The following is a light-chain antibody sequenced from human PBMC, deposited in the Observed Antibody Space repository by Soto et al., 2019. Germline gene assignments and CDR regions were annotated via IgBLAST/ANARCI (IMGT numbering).Light chain of an antibody. Sequence: QSALTQPPSVSGSPGQSVTISCTGTSSDVGSYNRVSWFRQPPGTAPKLIIYXXXXXXXXXXDXXXGSKSGNTASLTISGLQAEXXADYYCSSFTTSNTLVFGGGTKLTVL. V-gene: IGLV2-18*02. J-gene: IGLJ2*01. CDR3: SSFTTSNTLV. CDR2: XXX. CDR1: SSDVGSYNR.